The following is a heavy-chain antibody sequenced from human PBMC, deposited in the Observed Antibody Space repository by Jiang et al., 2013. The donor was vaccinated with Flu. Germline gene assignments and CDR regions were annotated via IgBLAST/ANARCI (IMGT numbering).Heavy chain of an antibody. CDR2: ISGSGGST. V-gene: IGHV3-23*01. CDR3: AKSGWDTDNAFDI. J-gene: IGHJ3*02. D-gene: IGHD1-26*01. Sequence: QASRKGLEWVSAISGSGGSTYYADSVKGRFTISRDNSKNTLYLQMNSLRAEDTAVYYCAKSGWDTDNAFDIWGQGTMVTVSS.